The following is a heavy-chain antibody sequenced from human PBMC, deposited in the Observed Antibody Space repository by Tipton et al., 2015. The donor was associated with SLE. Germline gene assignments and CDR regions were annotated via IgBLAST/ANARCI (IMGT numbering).Heavy chain of an antibody. J-gene: IGHJ3*02. V-gene: IGHV4-61*05. CDR3: ATPGVVITPDAFDI. D-gene: IGHD3-22*01. CDR1: GGSISSSSYY. CDR2: I. Sequence: LRLSCTVSGGSISSSSYYWGWIRQPPGKGLGWIGSIYYNPSLKSRVTISVDTSKNQFSLKLSSVTAADTAVYYCATPGVVITPDAFDIWGQGTMVTVSS.